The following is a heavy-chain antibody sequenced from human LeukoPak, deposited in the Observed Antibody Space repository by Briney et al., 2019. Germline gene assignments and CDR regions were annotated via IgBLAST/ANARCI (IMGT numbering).Heavy chain of an antibody. CDR3: AKGRGWEASYYYYYMDV. CDR1: GFTSSSYG. Sequence: GSLRLSCAASGFTSSSYGMGWVRQAPGKGLEWVSAISGSGGSTYYADSVKGRFTISRDNSKNTLYLQMNSLRAEDTAVYYCAKGRGWEASYYYYYMDVWGKGTTVTISS. D-gene: IGHD1-26*01. CDR2: ISGSGGST. V-gene: IGHV3-23*01. J-gene: IGHJ6*03.